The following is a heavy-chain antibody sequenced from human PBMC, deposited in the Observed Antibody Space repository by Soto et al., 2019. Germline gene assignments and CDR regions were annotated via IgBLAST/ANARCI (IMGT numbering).Heavy chain of an antibody. J-gene: IGHJ5*02. Sequence: QVQLVQSGAEVKKPGASVKVSCKASGYTFTSYCMHWVRQAPGQGLEWMGIINPSGGSTSYVQKFQGRVTMTRDTSTSTVYMELSSLRSEDTAVYYCARERGGYSYGNWFDPWGQGTLVTVSS. CDR3: ARERGGYSYGNWFDP. CDR1: GYTFTSYC. CDR2: INPSGGST. V-gene: IGHV1-46*01. D-gene: IGHD5-18*01.